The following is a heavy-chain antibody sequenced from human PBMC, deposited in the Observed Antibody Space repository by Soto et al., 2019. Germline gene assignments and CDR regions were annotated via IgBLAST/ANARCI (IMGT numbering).Heavy chain of an antibody. J-gene: IGHJ4*02. Sequence: QLQLQESGPGLVKPSETLSLTCTVSGGSVSSGSYYWSWIRQPPGKGLECIGYIYYSRSTNYSPSLKSRVTISVDTSKNQFSLKLSSVTAADTAVYYCARGEAEGDYFDYWGQGTLVTVSS. CDR2: IYYSRST. V-gene: IGHV4-61*01. CDR1: GGSVSSGSYY. D-gene: IGHD1-26*01. CDR3: ARGEAEGDYFDY.